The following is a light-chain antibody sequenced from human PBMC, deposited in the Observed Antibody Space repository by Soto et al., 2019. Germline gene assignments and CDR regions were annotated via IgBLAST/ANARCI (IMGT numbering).Light chain of an antibody. CDR1: SSNIGAGYD. J-gene: IGLJ1*01. CDR3: QSYDRSLSGSYV. CDR2: GNS. V-gene: IGLV1-40*01. Sequence: QSVLTQPPSVSGAPGQRVTISCTGSSSNIGAGYDVHWYQQLPGTAPKLLIYGNSNRPSGVPDRFSGSKSVTSASLAITGLQAEDEADYYCQSYDRSLSGSYVFGTGTKVTVL.